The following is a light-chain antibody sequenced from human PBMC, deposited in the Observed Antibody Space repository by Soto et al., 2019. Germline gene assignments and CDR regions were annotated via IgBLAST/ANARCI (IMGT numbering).Light chain of an antibody. CDR2: EVS. CDR1: SSDVGAYKY. V-gene: IGLV2-14*01. J-gene: IGLJ2*01. Sequence: QSALTQPASVSGSPGQSITISCTGTSSDVGAYKYVSWYQQRPGKAPQLMIYEVSNRPSGVSDRFSGSKSGNTASLTISGLQAEDEADYYCSSYSSSTTRVAFGGGTKLT. CDR3: SSYSSSTTRVA.